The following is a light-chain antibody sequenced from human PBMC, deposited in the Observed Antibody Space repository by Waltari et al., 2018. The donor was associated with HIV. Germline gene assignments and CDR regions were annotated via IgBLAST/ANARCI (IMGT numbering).Light chain of an antibody. CDR3: CSYAGDSNYV. V-gene: IGLV2-23*02. Sequence: QSALTQPASVSGSLGSSISISCSGSSSDLGLYNLVSWYHVSPSQAPKLLINEVNKRPSWVSVRFSGSKSGKTASQTISGLQTEDEAVYYCCSYAGDSNYVFGTGTKVTVL. J-gene: IGLJ1*01. CDR1: SSDLGLYNL. CDR2: EVN.